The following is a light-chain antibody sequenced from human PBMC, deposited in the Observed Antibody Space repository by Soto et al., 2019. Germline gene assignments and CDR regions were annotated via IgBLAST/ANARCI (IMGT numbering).Light chain of an antibody. V-gene: IGKV1-17*03. J-gene: IGKJ4*01. CDR3: LQHNSYPLT. Sequence: DIQMPQSPSAMSASVGDRVTINCRASQDIKYYLAWFQQKPGKVPKRLIYSASSLQSGVPSRFSGSGSGTKFTLTISGLQPEDSATYYCLQHNSYPLTFGGGTKVEIK. CDR1: QDIKYY. CDR2: SAS.